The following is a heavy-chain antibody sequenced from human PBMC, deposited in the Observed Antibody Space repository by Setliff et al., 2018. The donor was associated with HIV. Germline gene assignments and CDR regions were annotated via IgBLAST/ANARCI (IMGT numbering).Heavy chain of an antibody. J-gene: IGHJ4*02. D-gene: IGHD3-16*02. Sequence: LRLSCAASGFTFTSYAMTWVRQAPGKGLEWVSAISGSGGSTYYADSVKGRFTISRDNSKNTLYLQMNSLRAQDTAVYYCAKGLSGPFDYWGQGTLVTVSS. CDR1: GFTFTSYA. CDR2: ISGSGGST. V-gene: IGHV3-23*01. CDR3: AKGLSGPFDY.